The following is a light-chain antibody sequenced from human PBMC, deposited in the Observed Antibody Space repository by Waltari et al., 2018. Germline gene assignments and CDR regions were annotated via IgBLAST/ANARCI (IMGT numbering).Light chain of an antibody. Sequence: DIQMTQSPSSLSASFGDRVTITCRASQDISNSLAWYQQKLGRAPKLLLHGASRLESGVPSRFSGRGSGTDYTLTICSLQPEDFATYYCQQYYDGPRTFGQGTKVELK. V-gene: IGKV1-NL1*01. CDR3: QQYYDGPRT. CDR2: GAS. J-gene: IGKJ1*01. CDR1: QDISNS.